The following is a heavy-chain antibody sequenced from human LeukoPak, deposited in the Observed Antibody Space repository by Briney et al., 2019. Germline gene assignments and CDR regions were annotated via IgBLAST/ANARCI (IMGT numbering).Heavy chain of an antibody. CDR2: IIPIFGTA. J-gene: IGHJ6*03. CDR3: ARDFLYCGGDCYSYYYYYYMDV. CDR1: GGTFSSYA. D-gene: IGHD2-21*02. V-gene: IGHV1-69*06. Sequence: SVKVSCKASGGTFSSYAISWVRQAPGQGLEWMGGIIPIFGTANYAQKFQGRVTITADKSTSTAYMELSSLRSEDTAVYYCARDFLYCGGDCYSYYYYYYMDVWGKGTTVTISS.